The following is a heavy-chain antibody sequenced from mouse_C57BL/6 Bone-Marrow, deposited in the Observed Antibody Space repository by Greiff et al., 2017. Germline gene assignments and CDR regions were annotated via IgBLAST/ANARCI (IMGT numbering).Heavy chain of an antibody. V-gene: IGHV5-6*01. J-gene: IGHJ2*01. CDR3: ARRGLLRLFDY. CDR1: GFTFSSYG. Sequence: VQLKESGGDLVKPGGSLKLSCAASGFTFSSYGMSWVRQTPDKRLEWVATISSGGSYTYYPDSVKGRFTISRDNAKNTLYLQMSSLKSEDTAMYYCARRGLLRLFDYWGQGTTLTVSS. CDR2: ISSGGSYT. D-gene: IGHD1-2*01.